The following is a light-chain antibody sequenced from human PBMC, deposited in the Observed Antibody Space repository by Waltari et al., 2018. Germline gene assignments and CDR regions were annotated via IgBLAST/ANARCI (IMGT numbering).Light chain of an antibody. CDR3: AAWDDSLSGVV. V-gene: IGLV1-47*01. CDR2: RNN. CDR1: SSNIGSNY. Sequence: QSVLTQPPSASGTPGQRVTISCSGSSSNIGSNYVYWYQQLPGTPPKLLIYRNNQRPSGVPDRFSGSKSGTSASLAISGLRSEDGADYYCAAWDDSLSGVVFGGGTKLTVL. J-gene: IGLJ2*01.